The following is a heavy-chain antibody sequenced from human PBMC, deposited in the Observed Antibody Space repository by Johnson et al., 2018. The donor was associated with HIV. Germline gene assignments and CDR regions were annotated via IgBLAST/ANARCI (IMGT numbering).Heavy chain of an antibody. J-gene: IGHJ3*02. CDR2: ISYDGSNK. CDR1: GFTFSSYA. V-gene: IGHV3-30*04. Sequence: QVQLVESGGGVVQPGRSLRLSCAASGFTFSSYAMHWVRQAPGKGLEWVAVISYDGSNKYYADSVKGRFTISRDNSKNTLYLQMNSLRAEDTAVYYCARMTSGSYPNIWGKGQWSPSLQ. CDR3: ARMTSGSYPNI. D-gene: IGHD1-26*01.